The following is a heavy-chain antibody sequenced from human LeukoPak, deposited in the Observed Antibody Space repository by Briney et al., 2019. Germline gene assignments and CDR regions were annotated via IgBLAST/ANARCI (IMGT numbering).Heavy chain of an antibody. CDR2: IYYSGST. V-gene: IGHV4-39*07. J-gene: IGHJ6*02. D-gene: IGHD6-13*01. CDR3: ARDPQSWTHYYYYGMDV. CDR1: GGSISSSSYY. Sequence: SETLSLTCTVSGGSISSSSYYWGWIRQPPGKGLEWIGSIYYSGSTYYNPSLKSRVTISVDTSKNQFSLKLSSVTAADTAVYYCARDPQSWTHYYYYGMDVWGQGTTVTVSS.